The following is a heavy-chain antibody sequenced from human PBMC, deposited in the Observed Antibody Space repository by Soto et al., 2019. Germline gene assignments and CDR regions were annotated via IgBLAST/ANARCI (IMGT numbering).Heavy chain of an antibody. CDR2: IHHSGSI. CDR1: GDSISSDYYH. J-gene: IGHJ6*02. V-gene: IGHV4-30-4*08. D-gene: IGHD3-3*01. Sequence: SETLSLTCTVSGDSISSDYYHWTWIRQSPGKGLEWIGYIHHSGSILYNPSLKSRVTISVDTSKNQFSLQLSSVTAADTAVYYCARRPQYYDFWSGYGFDYYYYGMDVWGQGTTVTVSS. CDR3: ARRPQYYDFWSGYGFDYYYYGMDV.